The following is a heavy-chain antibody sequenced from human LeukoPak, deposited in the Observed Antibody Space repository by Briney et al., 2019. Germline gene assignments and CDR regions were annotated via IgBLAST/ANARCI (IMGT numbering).Heavy chain of an antibody. D-gene: IGHD6-13*01. J-gene: IGHJ4*02. CDR3: ARGPYSSSWFYFEY. V-gene: IGHV3-33*01. Sequence: GRSLRLSCAAAGCIFSSQGMHWVRQAPGKELEWLAVIWFDGTNKFYADSVKGRFTISRDNYKNTLYLQMNSLRAEDTAVYYCARGPYSSSWFYFEYWGLGTLVAVSS. CDR2: IWFDGTNK. CDR1: GCIFSSQG.